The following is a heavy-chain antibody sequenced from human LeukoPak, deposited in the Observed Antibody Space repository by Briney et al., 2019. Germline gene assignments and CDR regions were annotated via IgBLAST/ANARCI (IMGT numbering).Heavy chain of an antibody. V-gene: IGHV3-33*01. CDR2: IWYDGSKK. CDR3: ARDAYDTNGYYTRIY. J-gene: IGHJ4*02. D-gene: IGHD3-22*01. CDR1: GFTFSSYG. Sequence: PGGSLRLSCAASGFTFSSYGMHWVRQAPGKGLEWVALIWYDGSKKYYADSVKGRFTISRDNSQSTLYLQMNSLRAEDTAVYFCARDAYDTNGYYTRIYWGQRTLVAVSS.